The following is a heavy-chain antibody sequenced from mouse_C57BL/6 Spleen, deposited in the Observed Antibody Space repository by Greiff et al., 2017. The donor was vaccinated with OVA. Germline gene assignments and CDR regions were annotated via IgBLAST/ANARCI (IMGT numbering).Heavy chain of an antibody. CDR1: GFNIKDYY. CDR2: IDPEDGDT. D-gene: IGHD1-1*01. V-gene: IGHV14-1*01. Sequence: VQLKESGAELVRPGASVKLSCTASGFNIKDYYMHWVKQRPEQGLEWIGRIDPEDGDTEYAPKFQGKATMTADPSSNTASLQRSSLTSEDTAVYYCTAHYDGSYYFDYWGQGTTLTVSS. J-gene: IGHJ2*01. CDR3: TAHYDGSYYFDY.